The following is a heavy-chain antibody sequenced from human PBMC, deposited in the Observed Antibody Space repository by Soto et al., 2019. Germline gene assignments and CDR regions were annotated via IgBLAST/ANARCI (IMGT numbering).Heavy chain of an antibody. CDR3: EVTTGY. J-gene: IGHJ4*02. Sequence: QVQVVQSGAEVKKPGASVRVSCKTSGYTFTDYDINWVRQATGQGLEWMGWVSPDHGNAGYAQQFQGRVTMTSDTSTSTVYMELSNLRSEDTAVYFCEVTTGYWGQGTMVTGSS. CDR1: GYTFTDYD. CDR2: VSPDHGNA. V-gene: IGHV1-8*01. D-gene: IGHD2-21*02.